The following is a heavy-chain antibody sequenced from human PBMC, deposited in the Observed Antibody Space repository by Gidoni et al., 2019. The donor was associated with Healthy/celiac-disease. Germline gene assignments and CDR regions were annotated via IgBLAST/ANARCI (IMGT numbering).Heavy chain of an antibody. CDR3: ASLSRYSSSWNDY. J-gene: IGHJ4*02. D-gene: IGHD6-13*01. CDR1: GFPFSDYY. V-gene: IGHV3-11*05. CDR2: ISSSSSYT. Sequence: QVQLVESGGGLVKPGGSLRLSCAASGFPFSDYYMSWIRQAPGKGLEWVSYISSSSSYTNYADSVKGRFTISRDNAKNSLYLQMNSLRAEDTAVYYCASLSRYSSSWNDYWGQGTLVTVSS.